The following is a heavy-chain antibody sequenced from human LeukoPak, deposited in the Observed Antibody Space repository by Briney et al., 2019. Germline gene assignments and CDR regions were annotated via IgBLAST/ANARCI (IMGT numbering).Heavy chain of an antibody. V-gene: IGHV4-59*12. CDR2: IYYSGST. CDR1: GGSMSPYH. Sequence: SETLSLTCTVSGGSMSPYHWGWIRQPPGKGLEWTGYIYYSGSTNYNPSLKSRVTISVDTSKNQFSLKLSSVTAADTAVYYCARGGYRTLDYWGQGTLVTVSS. CDR3: ARGGYRTLDY. D-gene: IGHD5-18*01. J-gene: IGHJ4*02.